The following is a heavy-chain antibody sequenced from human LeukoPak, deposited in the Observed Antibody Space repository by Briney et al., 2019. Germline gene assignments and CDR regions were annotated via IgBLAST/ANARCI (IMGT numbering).Heavy chain of an antibody. CDR1: GYSFTNYW. Sequence: GESLKISCQGSGYSFTNYWIGWVRQRSGKGLEWMGIVYPTDSHSKYSPSFQGQVTFSADKSINTAYLQWSSLRASDTAIYYCTRRRIAVSAIPPDWYFDLWGRGTLVTVSS. V-gene: IGHV5-51*01. CDR3: TRRRIAVSAIPPDWYFDL. J-gene: IGHJ2*01. D-gene: IGHD2-21*02. CDR2: VYPTDSHS.